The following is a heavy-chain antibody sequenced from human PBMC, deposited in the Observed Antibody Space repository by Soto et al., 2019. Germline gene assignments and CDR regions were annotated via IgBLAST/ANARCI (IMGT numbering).Heavy chain of an antibody. V-gene: IGHV1-2*04. CDR3: ARAKGVDTATNHDY. CDR1: GYTFTRYY. J-gene: IGHJ4*02. Sequence: ASVKVSCKASGYTFTRYYMHWVRQAPGQGLEWMGWINPNSGGTNYAQKFQAWVTMTRDTSISTAYMELSRLRSDDTAVYYCARAKGVDTATNHDYWGQGTLVTVSS. CDR2: INPNSGGT. D-gene: IGHD5-18*01.